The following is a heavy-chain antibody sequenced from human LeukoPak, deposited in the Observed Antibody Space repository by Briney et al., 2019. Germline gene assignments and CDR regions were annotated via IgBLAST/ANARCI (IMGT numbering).Heavy chain of an antibody. D-gene: IGHD1-26*01. CDR2: IYYSGST. CDR1: GGSISSYY. Sequence: SETLSLTCTVSGGSISSYYWSWIRQPPGKGLEWIGYIYYSGSTNYNPSLKSRVTISVDRSKNQFSLKLSSVTAADTAVYYCARGTEWELLQDRPHWGQGTLVTVSS. J-gene: IGHJ4*02. V-gene: IGHV4-59*12. CDR3: ARGTEWELLQDRPH.